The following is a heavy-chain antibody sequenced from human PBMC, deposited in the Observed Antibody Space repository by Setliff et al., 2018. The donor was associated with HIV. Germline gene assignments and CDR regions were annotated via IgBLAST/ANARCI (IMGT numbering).Heavy chain of an antibody. Sequence: SETLSLTCAVSGDSMSSGDYSWNWILQSPGKGLEWIGYIYPSGRTYYNPSLKNRVTMSIDRSKKQFSLNLSSVTAADTALYFCVREGAGSGSYYLDFWGQGILVTVSS. J-gene: IGHJ4*02. CDR2: IYPSGRT. CDR1: GDSMSSGDYS. CDR3: VREGAGSGSYYLDF. V-gene: IGHV4-30-2*06. D-gene: IGHD3-10*01.